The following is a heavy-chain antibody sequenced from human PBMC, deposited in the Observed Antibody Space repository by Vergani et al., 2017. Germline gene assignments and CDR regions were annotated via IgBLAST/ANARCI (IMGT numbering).Heavy chain of an antibody. D-gene: IGHD5-12*01. Sequence: EVHLVESGGGLIHPGGSPRLSCEGSGFSFSGYWMHWVRQSPEKGLVWVSRIKIDGSITNYADSVKGRFTISRDNAKNTLYLEMNSLRGDDTAIYYCVRARCSGPCFMSNWFDSWGQGTLVTVSS. CDR2: IKIDGSIT. V-gene: IGHV3-74*02. J-gene: IGHJ5*01. CDR3: VRARCSGPCFMSNWFDS. CDR1: GFSFSGYW.